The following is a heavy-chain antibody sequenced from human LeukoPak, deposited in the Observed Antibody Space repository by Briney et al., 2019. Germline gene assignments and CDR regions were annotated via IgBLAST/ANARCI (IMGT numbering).Heavy chain of an antibody. CDR3: ARDISDIVVVVAASGDAFDI. Sequence: GGSLRLSCAASGFTFSDYWMHWVRQAPGKGLVWVSRINSDGSSTNYADSVKGRFTISRDNAKNSLYLQMNSLRAEDTAVYYCARDISDIVVVVAASGDAFDIWGQGTMVTVSS. J-gene: IGHJ3*02. CDR2: INSDGSST. V-gene: IGHV3-74*01. D-gene: IGHD2-15*01. CDR1: GFTFSDYW.